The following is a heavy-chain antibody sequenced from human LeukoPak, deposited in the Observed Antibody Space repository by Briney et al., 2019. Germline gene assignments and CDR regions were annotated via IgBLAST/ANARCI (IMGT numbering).Heavy chain of an antibody. V-gene: IGHV4-39*07. CDR2: IYYSGST. J-gene: IGHJ4*02. CDR3: ARVKSSSGRRDYFDY. D-gene: IGHD6-19*01. Sequence: SETLSLTCTVSGVSISSSSYYWGWIRQPPGKGLEWIGSIYYSGSTYYNPSLKSRVTISVDTSKNQFSLKLSSVTAADTAVYYCARVKSSSGRRDYFDYWGQGTLVTVSS. CDR1: GVSISSSSYY.